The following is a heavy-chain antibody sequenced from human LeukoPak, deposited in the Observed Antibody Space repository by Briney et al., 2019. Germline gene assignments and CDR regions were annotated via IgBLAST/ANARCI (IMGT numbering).Heavy chain of an antibody. D-gene: IGHD3-22*01. CDR3: VNGDYYDSSGASPGFDY. CDR1: GFTFSSYA. V-gene: IGHV3-23*01. J-gene: IGHJ4*02. Sequence: GGSLRLSCAASGFTFSSYAMSWVRQAPGKGLEWVSAISGSGGSTYYADSVKGRFTISRDNSKNTLYLQMNSLRAEDTAVYYCVNGDYYDSSGASPGFDYWGQGTLVTVSS. CDR2: ISGSGGST.